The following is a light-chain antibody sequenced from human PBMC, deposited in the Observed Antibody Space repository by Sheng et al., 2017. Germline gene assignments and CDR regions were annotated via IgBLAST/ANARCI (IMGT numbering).Light chain of an antibody. CDR1: QGINKY. J-gene: IGKJ5*01. CDR2: DAS. V-gene: IGKV1-27*01. CDR3: QQHNNWPIT. Sequence: DIQMTQSPSSLSASVGDRVTISCRASQGINKYLAWYQQKPGKVPKLLIYDASTLQSGVPSRFSGSGSGTDFTLTISSLEPEDFAVYYCQQHNNWPITFGQGTRLEIK.